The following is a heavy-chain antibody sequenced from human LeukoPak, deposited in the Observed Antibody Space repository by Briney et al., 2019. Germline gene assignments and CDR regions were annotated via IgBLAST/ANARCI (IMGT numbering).Heavy chain of an antibody. V-gene: IGHV4-34*01. D-gene: IGHD6-13*01. CDR3: ASSGEIAAAGTSHDY. Sequence: SETLFLTCAVYGGSFSGYYWSWIRQPPGKGLEWIGEINHSGNTNYNPSLKSRVTISVDTSKNQFSLKLSSVTAADTAVYYCASSGEIAAAGTSHDYWGQGTLVTVSS. J-gene: IGHJ4*02. CDR2: INHSGNT. CDR1: GGSFSGYY.